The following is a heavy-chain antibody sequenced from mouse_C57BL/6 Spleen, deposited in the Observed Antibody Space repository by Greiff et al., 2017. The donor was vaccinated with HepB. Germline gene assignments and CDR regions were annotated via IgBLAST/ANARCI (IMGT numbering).Heavy chain of an antibody. CDR2: IDPSDSYT. CDR1: GYTFTSYW. V-gene: IGHV1-69*01. J-gene: IGHJ2*01. Sequence: QVQLQQPGAELVMPGASVKLSCKASGYTFTSYWMHWVKQRPGQGLEWIGEIDPSDSYTNYNPKFKGKSTLTVDKYSSTAYMQLSSLTSEDSAVYYCARGDYYGSCYGFDYWGQGTTLTVSS. D-gene: IGHD1-1*01. CDR3: ARGDYYGSCYGFDY.